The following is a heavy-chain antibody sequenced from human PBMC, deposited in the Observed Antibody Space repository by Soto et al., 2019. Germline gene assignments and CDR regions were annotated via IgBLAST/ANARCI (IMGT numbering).Heavy chain of an antibody. V-gene: IGHV4-34*01. Sequence: SETLSLTCAVXGGSFSGYYWSWIRQPPGKGLEWIGEINHSGSTNYNPSLKSRVTISVDTSKNQFSLKLSSVTAADTAVYYCARSGARFSSGWYEFDYWGQGTLVTVSS. CDR1: GGSFSGYY. D-gene: IGHD6-19*01. CDR3: ARSGARFSSGWYEFDY. J-gene: IGHJ4*02. CDR2: INHSGST.